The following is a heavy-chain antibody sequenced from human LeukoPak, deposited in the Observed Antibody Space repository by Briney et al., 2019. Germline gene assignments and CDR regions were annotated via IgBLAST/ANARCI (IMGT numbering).Heavy chain of an antibody. Sequence: SETLSLTCTVSGGSISSYYWSWIRQPPGKGLEWIGYIYYSGSTNCNPSLKSRVTISVDTSKNQFSLKLSSVTAADTAVYYCARGVPAAIRYYGMDVWGQGTTVTVSS. CDR3: ARGVPAAIRYYGMDV. CDR1: GGSISSYY. J-gene: IGHJ6*02. D-gene: IGHD2-2*01. CDR2: IYYSGST. V-gene: IGHV4-59*01.